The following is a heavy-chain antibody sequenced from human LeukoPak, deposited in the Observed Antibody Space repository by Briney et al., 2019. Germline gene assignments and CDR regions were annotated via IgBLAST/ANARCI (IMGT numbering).Heavy chain of an antibody. CDR2: ISWNSGSI. D-gene: IGHD2-15*01. CDR3: AKGYCSGGSCYESYYYYGMDV. Sequence: GGSLRLSCAASGFTFDDYAMHWVRQAPGKGLEWVSGISWNSGSIGYADSVEGRFTISRDNAKNSLYLQMNSLRAEDTALYYCAKGYCSGGSCYESYYYYGMDVWGQGTTVTVSS. CDR1: GFTFDDYA. J-gene: IGHJ6*02. V-gene: IGHV3-9*01.